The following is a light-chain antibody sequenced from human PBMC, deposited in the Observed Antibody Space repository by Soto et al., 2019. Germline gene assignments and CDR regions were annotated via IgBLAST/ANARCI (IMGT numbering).Light chain of an antibody. V-gene: IGKV3-15*01. CDR1: QSISSN. Sequence: EIVLTQSPVTLSLSPGERATLSCRASQSISSNLAWYQQKPGRAPRLLIYRASTRAAGVSARISGSGSGTEFTLSISSLQPEDSAVYYCQQYYNWPPWTFGQGTKVDIK. CDR3: QQYYNWPPWT. CDR2: RAS. J-gene: IGKJ1*01.